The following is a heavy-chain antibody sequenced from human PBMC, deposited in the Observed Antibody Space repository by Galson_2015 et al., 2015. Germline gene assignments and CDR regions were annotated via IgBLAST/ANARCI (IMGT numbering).Heavy chain of an antibody. CDR1: GGTFSSYT. CDR2: IIPILGIA. D-gene: IGHD2-21*02. J-gene: IGHJ3*02. Sequence: SVKVSCKASGGTFSSYTVSWVRQAPGQGLEWMGRIIPILGIANYAQKFQGRVTITADKSTSTAYMELSSLRSEDTAVYYCARGALEGDPDAFEIWGQGTMVTVSS. CDR3: ARGALEGDPDAFEI. V-gene: IGHV1-69*02.